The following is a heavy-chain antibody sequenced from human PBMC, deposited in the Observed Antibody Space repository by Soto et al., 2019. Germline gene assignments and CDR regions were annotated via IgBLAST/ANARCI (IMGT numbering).Heavy chain of an antibody. J-gene: IGHJ2*01. CDR1: GYTFTGYY. Sequence: ASVKVSCKASGYTFTGYYMHWVRQAPGQGLEWMGWINPNSGGTNYAQKFQGWVTMTRDTSISTAYMELSRLRSDDTAVYYCARGAGSSGYYWYFDLWGRGTLVTVSS. D-gene: IGHD3-22*01. CDR2: INPNSGGT. CDR3: ARGAGSSGYYWYFDL. V-gene: IGHV1-2*04.